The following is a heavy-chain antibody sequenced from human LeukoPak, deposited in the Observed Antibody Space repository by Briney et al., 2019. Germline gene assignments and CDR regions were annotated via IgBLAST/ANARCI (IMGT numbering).Heavy chain of an antibody. CDR3: AKASGWHELYYFDY. V-gene: IGHV3-23*01. D-gene: IGHD6-19*01. J-gene: IGHJ4*02. Sequence: GGTLRLSCAASGFTFSSYAMSWVRQAPGKGLEWVSAISGSGGSTYYADSVKGRFTISRDNSKNTLYLQMNSLRAEDTAVYYCAKASGWHELYYFDYWGQGTLVTVSS. CDR2: ISGSGGST. CDR1: GFTFSSYA.